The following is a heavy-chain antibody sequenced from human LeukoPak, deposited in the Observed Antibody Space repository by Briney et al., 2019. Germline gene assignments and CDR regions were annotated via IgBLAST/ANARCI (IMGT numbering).Heavy chain of an antibody. CDR3: ARDGSSSWYNWFDP. D-gene: IGHD6-13*01. V-gene: IGHV4-38-2*02. CDR2: IYHSGST. CDR1: GYSISSGYY. Sequence: SETLSLTCTVSGYSISSGYYWGWIRQPPGKGLEWIGSIYHSGSTYYNPSLKSRVTISVDTSKNQFSLKLSSVTAADTAVYYCARDGSSSWYNWFDPWGQGTLVTVSS. J-gene: IGHJ5*02.